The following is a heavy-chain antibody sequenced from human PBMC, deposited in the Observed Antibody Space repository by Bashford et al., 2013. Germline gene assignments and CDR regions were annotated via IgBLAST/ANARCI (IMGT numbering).Heavy chain of an antibody. CDR1: GGTFSSYA. J-gene: IGHJ6*02. D-gene: IGHD3-3*01. CDR3: ARGVASYYYYGMDV. V-gene: IGHV1-69*04. Sequence: SVKVSCKASGGTFSSYAISWVRQAPGQGLEWMGRIIPILGIANYAQKFQGRVTITADKSTSTAYMELSSLRSEDTAVYYCARGVASYYYYGMDVWGQGTTVTVSS. CDR2: IIPILGIA.